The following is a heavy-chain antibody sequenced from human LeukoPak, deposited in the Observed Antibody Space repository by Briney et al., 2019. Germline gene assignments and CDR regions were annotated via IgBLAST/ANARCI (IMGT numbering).Heavy chain of an antibody. CDR3: ARAKKLGYCSGGSCLTDV. J-gene: IGHJ6*04. D-gene: IGHD2-15*01. CDR2: INPNSGGT. V-gene: IGHV1-2*02. Sequence: ASVKVSCKASGYTFTGYYMHWVRQAPGQGLEWMGWINPNSGGTNYAQKFQGRVTMTRDTSISTAYMELSRLRSDDTAVYYCARAKKLGYCSGGSCLTDVWGKGTTVTVSS. CDR1: GYTFTGYY.